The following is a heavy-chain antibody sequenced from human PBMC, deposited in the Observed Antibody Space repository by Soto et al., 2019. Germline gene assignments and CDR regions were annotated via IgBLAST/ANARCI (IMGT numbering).Heavy chain of an antibody. J-gene: IGHJ4*02. Sequence: GASVKVSCKASGYAFTSYGISWVRQAPGQGLEWMGWISAYNGNTNYAQKLQGRVTMTTDTSTSTAYMELRSLRSDDTAVYYCARDPKFAYYYDSSNYYFEYWGQGTLVTVSS. CDR1: GYAFTSYG. CDR2: ISAYNGNT. D-gene: IGHD3-22*01. V-gene: IGHV1-18*01. CDR3: ARDPKFAYYYDSSNYYFEY.